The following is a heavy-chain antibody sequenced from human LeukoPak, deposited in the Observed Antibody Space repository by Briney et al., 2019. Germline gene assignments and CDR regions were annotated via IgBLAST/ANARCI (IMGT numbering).Heavy chain of an antibody. V-gene: IGHV3-33*01. CDR3: ARESGSRGDFDY. CDR1: GFSFRAHD. Sequence: GGSLRLSCAASGFSFRAHDMHWVRQAPGKGLEWVALFGYDGSREYYTDSVKGRFTISRDNAKNTLYLQMNSLRVEDTAVYYCARESGSRGDFDYWGQGTLVTVSS. J-gene: IGHJ4*02. D-gene: IGHD1-26*01. CDR2: FGYDGSRE.